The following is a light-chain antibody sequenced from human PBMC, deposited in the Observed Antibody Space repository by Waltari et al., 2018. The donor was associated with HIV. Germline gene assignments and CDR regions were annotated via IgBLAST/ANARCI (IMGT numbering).Light chain of an antibody. CDR2: EVS. CDR3: SSYTSSSTLGYV. Sequence: QSALTQPASVSGSPGQSITISCTGTSSDVGGSNYVSCYQQHPGKAPKLMIYEVSNRPSGVSNRFSGSKSGNTASLTISGLQAEDEADYYCSSYTSSSTLGYVFGTGTKVTVL. J-gene: IGLJ1*01. CDR1: SSDVGGSNY. V-gene: IGLV2-14*01.